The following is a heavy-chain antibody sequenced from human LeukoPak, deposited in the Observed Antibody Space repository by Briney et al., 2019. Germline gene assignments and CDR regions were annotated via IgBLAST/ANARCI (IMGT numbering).Heavy chain of an antibody. CDR3: ARLLLYCSGGSCYRHFDY. Sequence: SETLSLTCAVYGGSFSGYYWSWIRQPPGKGLEWIGEINHSGSTNYNPSLKSRVTISVDKSKNQFSLKLSSVTAADTAVYYCARLLLYCSGGSCYRHFDYWGQGTLVTVSS. D-gene: IGHD2-15*01. J-gene: IGHJ4*02. CDR1: GGSFSGYY. CDR2: INHSGST. V-gene: IGHV4-34*01.